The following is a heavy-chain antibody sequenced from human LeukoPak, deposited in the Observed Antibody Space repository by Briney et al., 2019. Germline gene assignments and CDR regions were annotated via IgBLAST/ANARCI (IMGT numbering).Heavy chain of an antibody. CDR1: GGSFSGYY. V-gene: IGHV4-34*01. CDR2: INHSGST. J-gene: IGHJ4*02. D-gene: IGHD6-6*01. Sequence: SETLSLTCAVYGGSFSGYYWSWIRQPPGKGLEWIGEINHSGSTNYNPSLKSRVTISVDTSKNQFSLKLSSVTAADTAVYYCARSSIAARRPFDYWGQGTLVTVSS. CDR3: ARSSIAARRPFDY.